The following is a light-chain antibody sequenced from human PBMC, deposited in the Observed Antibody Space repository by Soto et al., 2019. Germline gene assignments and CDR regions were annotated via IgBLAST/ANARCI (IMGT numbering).Light chain of an antibody. CDR3: QQSYSTRLT. V-gene: IGKV1-39*01. CDR2: AAS. J-gene: IGKJ4*01. Sequence: DIQMTQSPFSMSASVGDRVTISCRPSQNIKNYLNWYQQRPGKAPKLLIFAASTLQSGVPSRFSGSGSWTDFTLSISILQPEDFATYSCQQSYSTRLTFGGGTKVEI. CDR1: QNIKNY.